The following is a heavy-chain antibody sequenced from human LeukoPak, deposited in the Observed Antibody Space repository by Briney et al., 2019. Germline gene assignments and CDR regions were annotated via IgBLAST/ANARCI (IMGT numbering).Heavy chain of an antibody. CDR3: ARGGPDYYYMDV. J-gene: IGHJ6*03. Sequence: ASVKVSCKASGYTFTSYDINWVRQATGQGLEWMGWMNPNSGNTGYAQKFQGGVTMTRNTSISTAYMELSSLRSEDTAVYYCARGGPDYYYMDVWGKGTTVTVSS. V-gene: IGHV1-8*01. CDR2: MNPNSGNT. CDR1: GYTFTSYD.